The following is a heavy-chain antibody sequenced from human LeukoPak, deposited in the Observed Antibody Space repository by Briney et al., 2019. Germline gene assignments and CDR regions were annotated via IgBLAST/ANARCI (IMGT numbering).Heavy chain of an antibody. J-gene: IGHJ3*02. CDR2: INSDGTNI. CDR1: GFTFSTNW. CDR3: ASDTVTTYAFDI. V-gene: IGHV3-74*01. D-gene: IGHD4-17*01. Sequence: GGSLRLSCAASGFTFSTNWMHWVRQAPGKGLVWVSRINSDGTNIRYADSVKGRFTISRDNSKNTLYLQMNSLRAEDTAVYYCASDTVTTYAFDIWGQGTMVTVSS.